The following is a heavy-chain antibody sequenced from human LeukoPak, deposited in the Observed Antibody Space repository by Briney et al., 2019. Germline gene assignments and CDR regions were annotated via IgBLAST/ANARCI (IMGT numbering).Heavy chain of an antibody. CDR1: GFTLTNAW. Sequence: QTGGSLRLSCAAAGFTLTNAWISWVRQAPGKGLEWVGRIKGKTDGGATDYAEPVKGRFTILRENSENTLYLQMNSLETEDTAVYYCTTEYRHSSGWYGAFDIWGQGTMVTVSS. CDR3: TTEYRHSSGWYGAFDI. V-gene: IGHV3-15*01. J-gene: IGHJ3*02. CDR2: IKGKTDGGAT. D-gene: IGHD6-19*01.